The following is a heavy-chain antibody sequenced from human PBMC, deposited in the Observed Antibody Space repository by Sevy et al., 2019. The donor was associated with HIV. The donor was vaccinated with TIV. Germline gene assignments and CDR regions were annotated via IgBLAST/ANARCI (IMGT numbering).Heavy chain of an antibody. CDR2: IWYDGSNK. Sequence: GGSLRLSCAASGFTFSSYGMHWVRQAPGKGLEWVAVIWYDGSNKYYVDSVKGRFTISRDNSKNTLYLQMNSLRAEDTAVYYCARPTIAARSDYYYYGMDVWGQGTTVTVSS. J-gene: IGHJ6*02. V-gene: IGHV3-33*01. CDR3: ARPTIAARSDYYYYGMDV. D-gene: IGHD6-6*01. CDR1: GFTFSSYG.